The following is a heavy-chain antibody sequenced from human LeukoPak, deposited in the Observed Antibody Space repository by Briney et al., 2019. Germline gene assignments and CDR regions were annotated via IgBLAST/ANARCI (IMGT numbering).Heavy chain of an antibody. CDR1: GGSISSGGYC. J-gene: IGHJ5*02. CDR2: IYQSGTT. CDR3: AREPGQSLESIP. D-gene: IGHD3-3*01. Sequence: SETLSLTCTVSGGSISSGGYCWSWIREPPGKGLEWIGYIYQSGTTYYNPSFKTRVTISLDRSKNQFSLKVSSVTAADTAVYYCAREPGQSLESIPWGQGTLVTVSS. V-gene: IGHV4-30-2*01.